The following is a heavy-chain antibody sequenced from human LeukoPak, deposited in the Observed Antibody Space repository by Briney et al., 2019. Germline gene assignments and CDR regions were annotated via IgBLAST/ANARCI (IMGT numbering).Heavy chain of an antibody. CDR1: GGSISSYY. V-gene: IGHV4-59*08. CDR2: IYYSGST. Sequence: PSETLSLTCTVSGGSISSYYWSWIRQPPGKGLEWIGYIYYSGSTNYNPSLKSRVTISVDTSKNQFSLKLSSVTAADTAVYYCARRGGWYWFDPWGQGTLVTVSS. J-gene: IGHJ5*02. D-gene: IGHD6-19*01. CDR3: ARRGGWYWFDP.